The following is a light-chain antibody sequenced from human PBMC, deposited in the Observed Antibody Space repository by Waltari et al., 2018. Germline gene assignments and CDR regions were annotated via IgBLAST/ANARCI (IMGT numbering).Light chain of an antibody. CDR3: LLFYGDVHV. Sequence: QTVVTQEPSLTVSPGGTVTLTCASSPGAVTSGPYPAWFQQKPGQAPTALIYPTSNRHSWTPARFSGSLLGGKAALTLSSVQPEDEAEYYCLLFYGDVHVFGGGTKLTIL. CDR1: PGAVTSGPY. CDR2: PTS. V-gene: IGLV7-43*01. J-gene: IGLJ2*01.